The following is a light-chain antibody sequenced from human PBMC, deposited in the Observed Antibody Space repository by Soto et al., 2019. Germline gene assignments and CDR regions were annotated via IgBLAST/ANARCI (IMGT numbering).Light chain of an antibody. J-gene: IGKJ1*01. CDR3: KQYNSYPWT. V-gene: IGKV1-5*03. Sequence: DIQMTQSPSTLSASVGDRVTITCRASQSISNWLAWYQQKPGKAPKLLIYKASSLESGVPSRFSGSGSGTNFTLTIGALQPVDFAPYNCKQYNSYPWTFDQGTKVKI. CDR2: KAS. CDR1: QSISNW.